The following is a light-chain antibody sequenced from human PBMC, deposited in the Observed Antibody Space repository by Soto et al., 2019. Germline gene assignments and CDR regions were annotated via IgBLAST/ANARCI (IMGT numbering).Light chain of an antibody. J-gene: IGKJ1*01. CDR2: GAS. CDR1: QSVSSSY. V-gene: IGKV3-20*01. Sequence: EIVLTQSPGTLSLSPGERATLSCRASQSVSSSYLAWYQQKPGQAPRLLIYGASSRATGIPDRFSGSGSGTDFTITISRLEPEDFPVYYCQQYGSSPPWTFGQRTKVEIK. CDR3: QQYGSSPPWT.